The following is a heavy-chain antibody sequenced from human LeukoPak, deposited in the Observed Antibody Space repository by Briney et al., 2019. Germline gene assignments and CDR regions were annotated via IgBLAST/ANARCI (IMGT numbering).Heavy chain of an antibody. D-gene: IGHD1-26*01. CDR1: GFTFSSYS. CDR3: ARAEYSGSHGAFDI. J-gene: IGHJ3*02. CDR2: ISSSSSTI. Sequence: QTGGSLRLSCAASGFTFSSYSMNWVRQAPGKGLEWVSYISSSSSTIYYADSVKGRFTISRDNAKNSLYLQMNSLRAEDTAVYYCARAEYSGSHGAFDIWGQGTMVTVSS. V-gene: IGHV3-48*01.